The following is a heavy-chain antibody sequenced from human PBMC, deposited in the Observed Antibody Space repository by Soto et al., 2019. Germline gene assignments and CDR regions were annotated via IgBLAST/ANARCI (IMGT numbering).Heavy chain of an antibody. CDR1: GYTFTSYD. J-gene: IGHJ4*02. V-gene: IGHV1-8*02. D-gene: IGHD6-13*01. CDR3: AIGRYSNTWYDAFDY. Sequence: QVQLVQSGAEVKKPGASVRVSCKASGYTFTSYDINWVRQATGHGLEWMGWMNPNSGNTGHAQKFQGRVTMTRNTSISTVYMELSSLRSEDTAVYYCAIGRYSNTWYDAFDYWGQGTLVTVSS. CDR2: MNPNSGNT.